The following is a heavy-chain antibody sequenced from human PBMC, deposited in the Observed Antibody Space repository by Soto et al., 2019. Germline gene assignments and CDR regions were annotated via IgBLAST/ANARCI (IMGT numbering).Heavy chain of an antibody. Sequence: SQTLSLTCAISGDSVSSNSAAWNWIRQSPSRGLEWLGRTYYRSKWYNDYAVSVKSRITINPDTSKNQFSLHLNSVTPEDTAVYYCARDPHHIAVAGTYFDYWGQGTLVTVSS. J-gene: IGHJ4*02. V-gene: IGHV6-1*01. CDR2: TYYRSKWYN. CDR1: GDSVSSNSAA. CDR3: ARDPHHIAVAGTYFDY. D-gene: IGHD6-19*01.